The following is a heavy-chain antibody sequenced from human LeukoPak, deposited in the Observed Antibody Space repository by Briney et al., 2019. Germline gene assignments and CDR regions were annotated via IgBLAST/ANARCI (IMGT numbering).Heavy chain of an antibody. CDR2: INPSGGST. V-gene: IGHV1-46*01. CDR1: GYTFTSYY. D-gene: IGHD3-3*01. J-gene: IGHJ3*01. CDR3: AREPARQNYDFWSGEV. Sequence: ASVKVSCKASGYTFTSYYMHWVRQAPGQGLEWMGIINPSGGSTSYAQKFQGRVTMTRDMPTSTVYMELSRLRSEDTAVYYCAREPARQNYDFWSGEVWGQGTMVTVSS.